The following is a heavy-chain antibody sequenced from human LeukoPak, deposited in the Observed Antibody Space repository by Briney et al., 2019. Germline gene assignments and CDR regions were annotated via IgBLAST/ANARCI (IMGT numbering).Heavy chain of an antibody. Sequence: GGSLRLSCAASGFRFRDYWMDWLRQAPGMGLEWVASIKPDGSQRDYVDSVKGRFTTSRDTAQNSLYLQMNSLRVEDTAVYYCARDDASSSFTYWGQGALVTVSS. D-gene: IGHD3-16*01. CDR2: IKPDGSQR. CDR3: ARDDASSSFTY. CDR1: GFRFRDYW. V-gene: IGHV3-7*01. J-gene: IGHJ4*02.